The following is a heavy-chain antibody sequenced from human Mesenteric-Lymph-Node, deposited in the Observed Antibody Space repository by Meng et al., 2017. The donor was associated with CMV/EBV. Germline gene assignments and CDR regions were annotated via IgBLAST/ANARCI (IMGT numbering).Heavy chain of an antibody. CDR3: VRGEPSQTPHGTYQLLYY. CDR2: ISSSGSTI. D-gene: IGHD2-2*01. Sequence: GESLKISCAASGFTFSSYEMNWVRQAPGKGLGWVSYISSSGSTIYYADSVKGRFTISRDNAKNSLYLQVNRLRAEDMTVYYCVRGEPSQTPHGTYQLLYYWGQGTLVTVSS. V-gene: IGHV3-48*03. J-gene: IGHJ4*02. CDR1: GFTFSSYE.